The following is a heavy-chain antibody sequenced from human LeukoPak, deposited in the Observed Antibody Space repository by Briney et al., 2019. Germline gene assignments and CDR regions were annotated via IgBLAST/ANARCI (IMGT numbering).Heavy chain of an antibody. Sequence: SETLSLTCTVSGGSISSSSYYWGWIRQPPGKGLEWIGSIYYSGSTYYNPSLKSRVTISVDTSKKQFSLKLSSVTAADTAVYYCARQGVESSGWPRGYFDYWGQGTLVTVSS. D-gene: IGHD6-19*01. CDR2: IYYSGST. V-gene: IGHV4-39*01. CDR1: GGSISSSSYY. J-gene: IGHJ4*02. CDR3: ARQGVESSGWPRGYFDY.